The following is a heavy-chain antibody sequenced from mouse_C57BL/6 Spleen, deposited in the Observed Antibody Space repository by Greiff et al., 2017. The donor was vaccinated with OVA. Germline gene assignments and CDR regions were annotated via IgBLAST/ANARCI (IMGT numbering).Heavy chain of an antibody. Sequence: QVQLQQSGPGLVAPSQSLSITCTVSGFSLTSYGVDWVRQPPGTGLEWLGVIWGGGSTNYNSALMSRLSISKDNSKSQVFLKMNSLQTDDTAMYYCAKHAGSSYEDYAMDYWGQGTSVTVSS. V-gene: IGHV2-9*01. J-gene: IGHJ4*01. CDR3: AKHAGSSYEDYAMDY. CDR1: GFSLTSYG. D-gene: IGHD1-1*01. CDR2: IWGGGST.